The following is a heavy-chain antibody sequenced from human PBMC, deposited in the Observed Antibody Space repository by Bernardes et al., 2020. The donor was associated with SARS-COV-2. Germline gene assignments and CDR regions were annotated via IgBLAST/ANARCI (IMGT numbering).Heavy chain of an antibody. CDR2: ISSSSYI. J-gene: IGHJ4*02. CDR1: GFTFSSYS. CDR3: ARAGYSSGWSDFDY. Sequence: GGSLRLSCAASGFTFSSYSMNWVRQAPGKGLEWVSSISSSSYIYYADSVKGRFTISRDNAKNSLYLQMNSLRAEDTAVYYCARAGYSSGWSDFDYWGQGTLVTVSS. D-gene: IGHD6-19*01. V-gene: IGHV3-21*01.